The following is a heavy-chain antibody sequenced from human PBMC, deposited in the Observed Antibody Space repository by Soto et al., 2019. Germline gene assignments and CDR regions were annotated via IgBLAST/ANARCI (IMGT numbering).Heavy chain of an antibody. CDR2: INPNSGGT. CDR1: GYTFTGYY. Sequence: ASVNVSCKASGYTFTGYYMHWVRQAPGQGLEWMGWINPNSGGTNYAQKFQGWVTMTRDTSISTAYMELSRLRSDDTAAYYCARVGVNSSSWYARYYYYGMDVWGLGTTVTVS. J-gene: IGHJ6*02. CDR3: ARVGVNSSSWYARYYYYGMDV. D-gene: IGHD6-13*01. V-gene: IGHV1-2*04.